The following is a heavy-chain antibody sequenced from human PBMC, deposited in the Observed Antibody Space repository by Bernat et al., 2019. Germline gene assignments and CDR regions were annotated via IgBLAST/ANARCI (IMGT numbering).Heavy chain of an antibody. D-gene: IGHD3-9*01. CDR1: GFIYTDAW. V-gene: IGHV3-15*01. J-gene: IGHJ4*02. CDR3: TTETVDFEEDSVGFDY. CDR2: SKSKTTGGTT. Sequence: EVHLVVSGGDLVRPGGSLRLSCAASGFIYTDAWMTWVRQAPGKGLEWVGRSKSKTTGGTTAYAAPVKGRFTISRDDSKNTLYLRLNSLKTEDTAVYYCTTETVDFEEDSVGFDYWGQGTLVTVSS.